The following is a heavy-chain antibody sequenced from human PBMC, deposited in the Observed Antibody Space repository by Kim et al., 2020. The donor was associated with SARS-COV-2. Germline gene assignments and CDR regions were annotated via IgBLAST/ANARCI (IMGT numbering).Heavy chain of an antibody. V-gene: IGHV3-11*01. D-gene: IGHD4-17*01. Sequence: GGSLRLSCAASGFTFSDYYMSWIRQAPGKGLEWVSYISSSGSTIYYADSVKGRFTISRDNAKNSLYLQMNSLRAEDTAVYYCASELHYGDYEDYWGQGTLVTVSS. J-gene: IGHJ4*02. CDR1: GFTFSDYY. CDR3: ASELHYGDYEDY. CDR2: ISSSGSTI.